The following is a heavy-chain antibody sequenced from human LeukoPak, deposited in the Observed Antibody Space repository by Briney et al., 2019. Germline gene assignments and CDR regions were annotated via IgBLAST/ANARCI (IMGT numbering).Heavy chain of an antibody. V-gene: IGHV3-74*01. CDR1: GFTFSSYW. Sequence: GGSLRLSCAASGFTFSSYWMHWARQDAGKRLVWVARISSDGSNTIYADSVKGRFTISRDNAANTLYLQMNSLRAEDTAVYYCASGVTIWLGNAFDMWGQGTMVTVS. CDR3: ASGVTIWLGNAFDM. CDR2: ISSDGSNT. J-gene: IGHJ3*02. D-gene: IGHD3-3*01.